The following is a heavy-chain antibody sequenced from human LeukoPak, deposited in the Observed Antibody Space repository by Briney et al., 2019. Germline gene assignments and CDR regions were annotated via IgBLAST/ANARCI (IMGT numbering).Heavy chain of an antibody. D-gene: IGHD6-13*01. CDR2: INPNSGGT. CDR1: GYTFTGYY. V-gene: IGHV1-2*02. Sequence: ASVKVSCKASGYTFTGYYMHWVRQAPGQGLEWMGWINPNSGGTNYAQKFQGRVTMTRDTSISTAYMELSSLRSDDTAVYYCASPNLERGGAAAAPWSFFDIWGQGTMVTVSS. CDR3: ASPNLERGGAAAAPWSFFDI. J-gene: IGHJ3*02.